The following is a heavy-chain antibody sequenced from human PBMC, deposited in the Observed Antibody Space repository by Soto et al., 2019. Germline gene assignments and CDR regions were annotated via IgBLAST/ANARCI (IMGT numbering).Heavy chain of an antibody. CDR2: IGADINYI. CDR1: EVTFINYA. D-gene: IGHD4-17*01. V-gene: IGHV3-23*01. Sequence: TGGFLRLSCTASEVTFINYAVTWVRQAPGKGLEWVSSIGADINYIYYADSVKGRFTISRDKSKNTVFLQMNSLRADDTAVYYCAKDPNGDYVGAFDSWGQGTLVTVSS. CDR3: AKDPNGDYVGAFDS. J-gene: IGHJ4*02.